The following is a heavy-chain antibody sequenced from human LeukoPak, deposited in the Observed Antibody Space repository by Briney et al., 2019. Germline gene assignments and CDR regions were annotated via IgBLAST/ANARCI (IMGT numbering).Heavy chain of an antibody. V-gene: IGHV3-23*01. Sequence: GGSLRLSCEASGFIFSSYAMSWVRQAPGKGLEWVSGISGSGDSTYYADSVKGRFTISRDNSKNTLYLQMNSLRAEDTAVYYCAKVKYTSRWPFDYWGQGSLVTVSS. J-gene: IGHJ4*02. CDR2: ISGSGDST. D-gene: IGHD6-13*01. CDR3: AKVKYTSRWPFDY. CDR1: GFIFSSYA.